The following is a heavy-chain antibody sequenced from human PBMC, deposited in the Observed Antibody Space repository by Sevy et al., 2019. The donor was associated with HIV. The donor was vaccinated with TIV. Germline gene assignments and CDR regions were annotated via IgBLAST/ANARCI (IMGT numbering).Heavy chain of an antibody. CDR1: GFTFSSYA. CDR2: ISYDGSNK. J-gene: IGHJ3*02. Sequence: GGSLRLSCAASGFTFSSYAMHWVRQAPGKGLEWVAVISYDGSNKYYADSVKGRFTISRDNSKNTLYLQMNSLRAEDTAVYYSARGRYYDFWSGYSGPRPNDGFDIWGQGTMVTVSS. CDR3: ARGRYYDFWSGYSGPRPNDGFDI. V-gene: IGHV3-30-3*01. D-gene: IGHD3-3*01.